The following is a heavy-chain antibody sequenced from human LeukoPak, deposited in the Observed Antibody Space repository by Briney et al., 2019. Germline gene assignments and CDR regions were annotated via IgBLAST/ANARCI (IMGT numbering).Heavy chain of an antibody. CDR1: GFTFSSYS. CDR3: ARDLLNSSGWYGY. D-gene: IGHD6-19*01. J-gene: IGHJ4*02. V-gene: IGHV3-21*01. Sequence: GGSLRLSCAASGFTFSSYSMNWVRQAPGKGLEWVSSISSSSSYIYYADSVKGRFTISRDNAKNSLYLQMNSLRAEDTAVYYCARDLLNSSGWYGYWGQGTLVTVSS. CDR2: ISSSSSYI.